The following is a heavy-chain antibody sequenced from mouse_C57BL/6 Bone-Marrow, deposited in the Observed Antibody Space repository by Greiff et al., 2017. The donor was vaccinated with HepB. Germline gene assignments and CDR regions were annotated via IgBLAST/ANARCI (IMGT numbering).Heavy chain of an antibody. Sequence: QVQLQQPGAELVMPGASVKLSCKASGYTFTSYWMHWVKQRPGQGLEWIGEIDPSDSYTNYNQKFKGKSTLTVDKSSSTAYMQLSSLTSEDSAVYYCEREGGWLLRDFDVWGKGTTVTVSS. J-gene: IGHJ1*03. V-gene: IGHV1-69*01. CDR2: IDPSDSYT. CDR3: EREGGWLLRDFDV. CDR1: GYTFTSYW. D-gene: IGHD2-3*01.